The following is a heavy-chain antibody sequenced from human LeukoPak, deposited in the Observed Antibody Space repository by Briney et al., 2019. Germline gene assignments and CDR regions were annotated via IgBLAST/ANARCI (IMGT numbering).Heavy chain of an antibody. D-gene: IGHD2-15*01. V-gene: IGHV3-7*01. CDR3: ARDKYCSDDNCDGGSKFDY. Sequence: GGSLRLSCAPSGFTFNTYGMHWVRQAPGKGLEWVANIKEDGSEKNYVDSVKGRFTISRDNAKNSLYLQMNSLRAEDTGVYYCARDKYCSDDNCDGGSKFDYWGQGTLVTVSS. CDR2: IKEDGSEK. CDR1: GFTFNTYG. J-gene: IGHJ4*02.